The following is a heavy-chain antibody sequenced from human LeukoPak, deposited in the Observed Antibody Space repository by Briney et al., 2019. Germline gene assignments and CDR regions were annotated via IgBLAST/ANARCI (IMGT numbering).Heavy chain of an antibody. CDR2: IYYSGST. CDR1: GGSVSSYY. V-gene: IGHV4-59*02. J-gene: IGHJ6*02. D-gene: IGHD1-7*01. CDR3: ARDNWNYGSSMDV. Sequence: SETLSLTCTVSGGSVSSYYWSWLRQPPGKGLEWIGYIYYSGSTNYNPSLKSRVTISVDTSKNQFSPKLSSVTAADTAVYHCARDNWNYGSSMDVWGQGTTVTVSS.